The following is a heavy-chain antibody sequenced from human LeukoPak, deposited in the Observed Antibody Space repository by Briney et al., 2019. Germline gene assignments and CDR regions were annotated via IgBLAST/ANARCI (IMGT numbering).Heavy chain of an antibody. Sequence: GGSLRLSCAASGFTFSSYAMHWVRQAPGKGLEWVAVISYDGSNKYYADSVKGRFTISRDNSKNTLYLQMNSLRAEDTAVYYCARDKDYDFWSGYLFDYWGQGTLVTVSS. CDR2: ISYDGSNK. V-gene: IGHV3-30*04. CDR1: GFTFSSYA. D-gene: IGHD3-3*01. J-gene: IGHJ4*02. CDR3: ARDKDYDFWSGYLFDY.